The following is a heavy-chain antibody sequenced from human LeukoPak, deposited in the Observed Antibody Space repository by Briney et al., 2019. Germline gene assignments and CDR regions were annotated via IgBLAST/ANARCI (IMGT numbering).Heavy chain of an antibody. CDR3: ARDATYYYDSSGYPP. CDR1: GGSFSGYY. D-gene: IGHD3-22*01. CDR2: INHSGST. V-gene: IGHV4-34*01. J-gene: IGHJ5*02. Sequence: SETLSLTCAVYGGSFSGYYWSWIRQPPGKGLEWIGEINHSGSTNYDPSLKSRVTISVDTSKNQFSLKLSSVTAADTAVYYCARDATYYYDSSGYPPWGQGTLVTVSS.